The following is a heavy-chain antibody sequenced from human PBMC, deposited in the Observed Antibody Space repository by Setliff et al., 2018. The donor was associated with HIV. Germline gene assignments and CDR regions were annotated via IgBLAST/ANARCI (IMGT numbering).Heavy chain of an antibody. V-gene: IGHV4-59*11. CDR1: GGSISSHY. J-gene: IGHJ4*02. CDR2: IYYSGST. CDR3: ARNRVPSSL. Sequence: SETLSLTCTVSGGSISSHYWSWIRQPPGKGLEWIGSIYYSGSTNYNPSLKSRVTISVDTSKNQFSLKLSSVTAADTAVYYCARNRVPSSLWGQGTLVTVSS. D-gene: IGHD3-10*01.